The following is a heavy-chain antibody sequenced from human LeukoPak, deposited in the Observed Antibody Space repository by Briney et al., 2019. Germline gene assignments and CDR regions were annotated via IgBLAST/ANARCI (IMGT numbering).Heavy chain of an antibody. D-gene: IGHD3-10*01. CDR3: ARRVDMVRGVPFDY. Sequence: SETLTLTCTVSGYSISSGYYWGSIRQPPGKGLEWIGSIYHSGSTYYNPSLKSRVTISVDTSKNQFSLKLSSVTAADTAVYYCARRVDMVRGVPFDYWGQGTLVTVSS. CDR2: IYHSGST. CDR1: GYSISSGYY. V-gene: IGHV4-38-2*02. J-gene: IGHJ4*02.